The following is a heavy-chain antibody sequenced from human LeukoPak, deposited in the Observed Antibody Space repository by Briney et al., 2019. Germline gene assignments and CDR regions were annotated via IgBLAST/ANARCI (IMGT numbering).Heavy chain of an antibody. V-gene: IGHV4-34*01. CDR2: INHSGST. Sequence: PSETLSLTCAVYGGSFSGYYWSWIRQPPGKGLEWIGEINHSGSTNYNPSLKSRVTISVDTSKNQFSLKLSSVTAADTAVYYCAEGFTGSYSFDYWGQGTLVTVSS. CDR1: GGSFSGYY. J-gene: IGHJ4*02. D-gene: IGHD1-26*01. CDR3: AEGFTGSYSFDY.